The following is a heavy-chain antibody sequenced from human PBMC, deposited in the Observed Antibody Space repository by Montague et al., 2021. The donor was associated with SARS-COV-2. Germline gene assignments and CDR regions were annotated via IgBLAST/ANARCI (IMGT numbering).Heavy chain of an antibody. J-gene: IGHJ6*02. CDR1: GGSISSGGYY. D-gene: IGHD5-24*01. V-gene: IGHV4-31*03. CDR2: IYYSGST. CDR3: ARVSVEIATIGLYYYYGIDV. Sequence: TLSLTCTVSGGSISSGGYYWSWLPPHPGKDLKWIGYIYYSGSTNYNPSLQSRVTISVDTPKNQFSLRLSSVTAADTAVYYCARVSVEIATIGLYYYYGIDVWGQGTPVTVSS.